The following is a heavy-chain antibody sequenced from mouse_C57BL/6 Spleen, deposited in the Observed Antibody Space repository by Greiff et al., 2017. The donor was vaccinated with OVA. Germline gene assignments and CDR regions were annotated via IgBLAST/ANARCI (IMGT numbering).Heavy chain of an antibody. V-gene: IGHV1-22*01. J-gene: IGHJ4*01. CDR1: GYTFTDYN. Sequence: VQLQQSGPELVKPGASVKMSCKASGYTFTDYNMHWVKQSPGKSLEWIGYINPNNGGTSYNQKFKGKATLTVNKSSSTAYMELRSLTSEDSAVYYCARLEYDYGSSPYYAMDYWGQGTSVTVSS. CDR3: ARLEYDYGSSPYYAMDY. CDR2: INPNNGGT. D-gene: IGHD1-1*01.